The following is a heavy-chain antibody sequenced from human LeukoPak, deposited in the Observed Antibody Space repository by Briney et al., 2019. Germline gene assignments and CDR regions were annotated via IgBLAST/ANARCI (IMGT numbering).Heavy chain of an antibody. CDR2: ISGSGGST. CDR3: AKDIELRSP. J-gene: IGHJ5*02. Sequence: ETLSLTCAVYGGSFSGYYWSWIRQAPGKGLEWVSAISGSGGSTYYADSVKGRFTISRDDSKNTLYLQMNSLRAEDTAVYYCAKDIELRSPWGQGTLVTVSS. D-gene: IGHD3-3*01. V-gene: IGHV3-23*01. CDR1: GGSFSGYY.